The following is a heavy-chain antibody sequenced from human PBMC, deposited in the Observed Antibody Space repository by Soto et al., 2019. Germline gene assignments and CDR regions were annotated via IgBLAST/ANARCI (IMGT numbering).Heavy chain of an antibody. Sequence: ESGGDLVQPGGSLRLSCEASGFSLTSHAMSWVRQAPGMGLEWVSAISRSGDSTYYGASVKGRFIVSRDNSKNIVYLQMKKLRVEDTAVYYCARDTPRNDFWSGYSDSWGQGTLVAVSS. D-gene: IGHD3-3*01. CDR1: GFSLTSHA. V-gene: IGHV3-23*01. CDR3: ARDTPRNDFWSGYSDS. J-gene: IGHJ4*02. CDR2: ISRSGDST.